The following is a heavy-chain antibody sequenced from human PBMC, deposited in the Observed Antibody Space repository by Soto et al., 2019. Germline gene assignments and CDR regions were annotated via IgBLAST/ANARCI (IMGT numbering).Heavy chain of an antibody. J-gene: IGHJ6*02. Sequence: GSRRLSWSASGCIFSKYSMLWVRQAQGQGLDYVAGITSHGITQYYADSVRGRFTISRDNSKNTLDLQMSDLGAEDTAVYYCVKEQWPRTYFRHLAENALGGWDQGTTVTVSS. V-gene: IGHV3-64D*06. D-gene: IGHD3-10*01. CDR1: GCIFSKYS. CDR3: VKEQWPRTYFRHLAENALGG. CDR2: ITSHGITQ.